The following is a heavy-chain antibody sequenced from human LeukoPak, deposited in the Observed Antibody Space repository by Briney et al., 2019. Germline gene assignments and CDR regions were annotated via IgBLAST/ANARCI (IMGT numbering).Heavy chain of an antibody. CDR2: INHSGST. Sequence: PSETLSLTCAVYGGSFSGYYWSWIRQPPGKGLEWIGEINHSGSTNYNPSLKSRVTISVDTSKNQFSLKLSSVTAADTAVYYCARDSTRRNFFDYWGQGTLVTVSS. J-gene: IGHJ4*02. CDR1: GGSFSGYY. CDR3: ARDSTRRNFFDY. D-gene: IGHD2-2*01. V-gene: IGHV4-34*01.